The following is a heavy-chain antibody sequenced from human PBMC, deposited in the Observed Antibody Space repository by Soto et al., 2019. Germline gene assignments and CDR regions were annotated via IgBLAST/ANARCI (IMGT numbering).Heavy chain of an antibody. D-gene: IGHD1-26*01. Sequence: ASVKVSCKASGGTFSSYAISWVRQAPGQGLEWMGGIIPIFGTANYAQKFQGRVTITADKSTSTAYMELSSLRSEEPAVYYCARELLENWFDPLGQGTLATVSS. CDR2: IIPIFGTA. V-gene: IGHV1-69*06. J-gene: IGHJ5*02. CDR3: ARELLENWFDP. CDR1: GGTFSSYA.